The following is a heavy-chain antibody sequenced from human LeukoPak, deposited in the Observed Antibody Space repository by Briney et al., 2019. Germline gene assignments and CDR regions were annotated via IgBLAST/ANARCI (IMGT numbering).Heavy chain of an antibody. V-gene: IGHV4-59*01. D-gene: IGHD5-24*01. Sequence: SETLSLTCTVSGGSISSYHWSWIRQPPGKGLEWIGYIYYSGSTNYNPSLKSRVTISVDTSKNQFSLKLSSVTAADTAVYYCAREGWVHYFDYWGQGTLVTVSS. CDR1: GGSISSYH. J-gene: IGHJ4*02. CDR2: IYYSGST. CDR3: AREGWVHYFDY.